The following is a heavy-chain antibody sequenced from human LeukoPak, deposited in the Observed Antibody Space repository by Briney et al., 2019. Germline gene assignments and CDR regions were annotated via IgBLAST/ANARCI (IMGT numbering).Heavy chain of an antibody. CDR3: AKDIGQFVPNLYYYYMDV. CDR1: GFTFDDYA. Sequence: GGSLRLSCAASGFTFDDYAMHWVPQAPGKGLEWVSLISGDGGSTYYADSVKGRFTISRDNSKNSLYLQMNSLRTEDTALYYCAKDIGQFVPNLYYYYMDVWGKGTTVTVSS. CDR2: ISGDGGST. V-gene: IGHV3-43*02. J-gene: IGHJ6*03. D-gene: IGHD5-24*01.